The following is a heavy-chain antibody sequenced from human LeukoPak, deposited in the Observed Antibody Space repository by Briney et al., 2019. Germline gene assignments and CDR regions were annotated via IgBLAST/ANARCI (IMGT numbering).Heavy chain of an antibody. D-gene: IGHD3-22*01. Sequence: GGSLRLSCAASGFTFSSYAMSWVRQAPGKGLEWVSGISGSGDNTYYADSVKGRFTISRDNSKNTLYLQMNSLRAEDTAVYYCASHDSSGSYLDYWGQGTLVTVSS. CDR2: ISGSGDNT. J-gene: IGHJ4*02. CDR3: ASHDSSGSYLDY. V-gene: IGHV3-23*01. CDR1: GFTFSSYA.